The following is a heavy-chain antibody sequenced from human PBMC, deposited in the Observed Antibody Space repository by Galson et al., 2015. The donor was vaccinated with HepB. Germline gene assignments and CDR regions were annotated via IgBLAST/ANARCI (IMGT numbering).Heavy chain of an antibody. CDR1: GFTFSSYS. Sequence: SLRLSCAASGFTFSSYSMNWVRQAPGKGLEWVSYISSSSSTIYYADSVKGRFTISRDNAKNSLYLQMNSLRDEDTAVYYCARGGSTTHYYYYYGMDVWGQGTTVTVSS. D-gene: IGHD5/OR15-5a*01. CDR2: ISSSSSTI. CDR3: ARGGSTTHYYYYYGMDV. J-gene: IGHJ6*02. V-gene: IGHV3-48*02.